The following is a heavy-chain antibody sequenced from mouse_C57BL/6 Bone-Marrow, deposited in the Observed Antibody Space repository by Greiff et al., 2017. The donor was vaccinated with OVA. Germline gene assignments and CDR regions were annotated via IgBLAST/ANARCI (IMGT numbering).Heavy chain of an antibody. Sequence: VQLQQSGAELVRPGASVKLSCTASGFNIKDDYMHWVKQRPEQGLEWIGWIDPENGDTEYASKFQGKATITADTSSNTAYLQPSSLTSEDTAVYYCTTIYYGNLNAMDYWGQGTSVTVSS. CDR3: TTIYYGNLNAMDY. CDR2: IDPENGDT. J-gene: IGHJ4*01. V-gene: IGHV14-4*01. CDR1: GFNIKDDY. D-gene: IGHD2-1*01.